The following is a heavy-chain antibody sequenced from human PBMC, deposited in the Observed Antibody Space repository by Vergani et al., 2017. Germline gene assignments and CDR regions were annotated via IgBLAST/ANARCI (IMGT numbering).Heavy chain of an antibody. D-gene: IGHD6-13*01. CDR1: LCSLCTSYS. CDR3: ARSIAAAIGDAFDI. CDR2: IYHSGST. J-gene: IGHJ3*02. V-gene: IGHV4-4*02. Sequence: QVQLQESGPGLVKPSGTLSLTSPFSLCSLCTSYSSTWVRPPPGKRREWIGEIYHSGSTNYNPSLKSRVTISVDKSENQFSLQLSSVNAADTAVYYCARSIAAAIGDAFDIWGQGTMVTVSS.